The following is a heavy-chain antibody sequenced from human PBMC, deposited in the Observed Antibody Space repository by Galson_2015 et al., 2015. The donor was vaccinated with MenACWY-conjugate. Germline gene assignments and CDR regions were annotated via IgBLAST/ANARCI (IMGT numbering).Heavy chain of an antibody. CDR1: GYTFTNYD. CDR2: ISHYNGNT. D-gene: IGHD3-10*01. V-gene: IGHV1-18*04. J-gene: IGHJ5*02. CDR3: ARVSLRDSGSNPNWLDP. Sequence: QSGAEVKTPGASVKVSCTASGYTFTNYDITWVRQAPGQGLEWMGWISHYNGNTRFGEKVQGRVSMTTDTSTNTAYMELRSLRSDDTAVYYCARVSLRDSGSNPNWLDPWGQGTLVTVSS.